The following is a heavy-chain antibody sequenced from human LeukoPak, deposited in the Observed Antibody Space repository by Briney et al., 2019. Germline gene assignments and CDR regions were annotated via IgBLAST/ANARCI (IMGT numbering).Heavy chain of an antibody. CDR2: ISSSGSTI. J-gene: IGHJ4*02. Sequence: GGSLRLSCAASGFTFSSFEINWVRQAPGKGLEWISYISSSGSTIYYADSVKGRFSISRDNAKNSLYLQMNSLRAEDTAVYYCARGSGYLAYWGQEPLVTVSS. CDR1: GFTFSSFE. D-gene: IGHD3-22*01. CDR3: ARGSGYLAY. V-gene: IGHV3-48*03.